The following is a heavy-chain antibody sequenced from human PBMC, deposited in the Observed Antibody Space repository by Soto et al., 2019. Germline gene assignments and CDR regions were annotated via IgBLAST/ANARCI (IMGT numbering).Heavy chain of an antibody. CDR3: ARHGGGPRPYYYYGMDV. CDR2: IYYSGST. CDR1: GGSISSSSYY. V-gene: IGHV4-39*01. J-gene: IGHJ6*02. Sequence: SETLSLTCTVSGGSISSSSYYWGWIRQPPGKGLEWIGSIYYSGSTYYNPSLKSRVTISVDTSKNQFSLKLSSVTAADTAVYYCARHGGGPRPYYYYGMDVWGQGTTVTVSS. D-gene: IGHD3-16*01.